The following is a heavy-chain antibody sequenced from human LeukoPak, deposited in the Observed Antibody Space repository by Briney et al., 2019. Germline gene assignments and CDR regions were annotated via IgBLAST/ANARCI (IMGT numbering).Heavy chain of an antibody. CDR2: IYYSGST. J-gene: IGHJ4*02. CDR1: GGSIRSSSYY. D-gene: IGHD6-19*01. Sequence: SSETLSLTCTVSGGSIRSSSYYWGWIRQPPGKGLEWIGSIYYSGSTDYNASLKSRGTISVDTSKNQFTLKLNSVTAADTAVYFCARQVVAVAGTGYFDYWGQGTLVTVSS. V-gene: IGHV4-39*01. CDR3: ARQVVAVAGTGYFDY.